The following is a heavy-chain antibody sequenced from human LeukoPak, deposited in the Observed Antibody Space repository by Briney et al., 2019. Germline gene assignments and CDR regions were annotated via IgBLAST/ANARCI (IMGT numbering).Heavy chain of an antibody. CDR1: GFTFSSYG. J-gene: IGHJ3*01. CDR2: IRYDGSNK. V-gene: IGHV3-30*02. CDR3: ARDMAATATFDAFDL. Sequence: GGSLRLSCAASGFTFSSYGMHWVRQAPGKGLEWVAFIRYDGSNKYYADSVKGRFTISRDNSKNTLCLQMNNLRAEDTGKFYCARDMAATATFDAFDLWGPGTVVTVSS. D-gene: IGHD2-15*01.